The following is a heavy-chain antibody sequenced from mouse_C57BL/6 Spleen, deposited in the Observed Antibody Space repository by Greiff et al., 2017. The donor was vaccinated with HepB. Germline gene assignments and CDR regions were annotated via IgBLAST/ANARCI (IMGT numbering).Heavy chain of an antibody. V-gene: IGHV5-4*01. CDR2: ISDGGSYT. Sequence: EVKLVESGGGLVKPGGSLKLSCAASGFTFSSYAMSWVRQTPEKRLEWVATISDGGSYTYYPDNVKGRFTISRDNAKNNLYLQMSHLKSEDTAMYYCARDDGYGDFDVWGTGTTVTVSS. CDR3: ARDDGYGDFDV. D-gene: IGHD2-3*01. CDR1: GFTFSSYA. J-gene: IGHJ1*03.